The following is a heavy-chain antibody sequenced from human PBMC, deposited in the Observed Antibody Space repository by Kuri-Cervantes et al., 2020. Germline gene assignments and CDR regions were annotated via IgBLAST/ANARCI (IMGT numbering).Heavy chain of an antibody. J-gene: IGHJ6*03. CDR1: GFTFSSSA. Sequence: GESLKISCSASGFTFSSSAMNWVRQAPGKGLEWVSTISDSGGRTYYADSVKGRFTISRDNSKNTLYLKMNSLRAEDTAMYYCARARGNIMITFGGYMDVWGKGGTVTVSS. D-gene: IGHD3-16*01. V-gene: IGHV3-23*01. CDR3: ARARGNIMITFGGYMDV. CDR2: ISDSGGRT.